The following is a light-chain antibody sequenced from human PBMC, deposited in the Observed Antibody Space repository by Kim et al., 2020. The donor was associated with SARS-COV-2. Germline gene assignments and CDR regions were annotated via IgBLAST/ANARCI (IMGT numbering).Light chain of an antibody. J-gene: IGKJ4*01. CDR2: EAS. CDR1: QDISSW. Sequence: ASVGDRVTITRRASQDISSWLAWYQQKPGKAPKVLIYEASNLQSGVPSRFSGSGSGTDFTLTINGLQPEDFAAYYCQQTHGFPLTFGGGTKVDIK. V-gene: IGKV1D-12*01. CDR3: QQTHGFPLT.